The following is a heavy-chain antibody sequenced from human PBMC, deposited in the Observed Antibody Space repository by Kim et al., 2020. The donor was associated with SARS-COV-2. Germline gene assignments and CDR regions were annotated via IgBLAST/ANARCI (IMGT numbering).Heavy chain of an antibody. Sequence: PTYAQGFTGRFVFSLDTSVSTAYLQISSLKAEDTAVYYCARDYVLAAAFYWGQGTLVTVSS. D-gene: IGHD6-13*01. V-gene: IGHV7-4-1*02. CDR2: P. CDR3: ARDYVLAAAFY. J-gene: IGHJ4*02.